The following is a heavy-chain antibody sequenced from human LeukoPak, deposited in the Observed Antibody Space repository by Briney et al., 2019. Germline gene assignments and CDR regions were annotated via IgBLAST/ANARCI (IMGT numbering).Heavy chain of an antibody. CDR3: ARTTKYSFDI. CDR2: IKHDASEK. CDR1: GFTFSDYW. D-gene: IGHD2/OR15-2a*01. V-gene: IGHV3-7*04. J-gene: IGHJ3*02. Sequence: GGSLRLSCVDSGFTFSDYWMSWVRQAPGKGLEWVAHIKHDASEKYYVDSVKGRFTISRDNAKNSLYLSMNSLRSEDTAVYYCARTTKYSFDIWGQGTMVTVSS.